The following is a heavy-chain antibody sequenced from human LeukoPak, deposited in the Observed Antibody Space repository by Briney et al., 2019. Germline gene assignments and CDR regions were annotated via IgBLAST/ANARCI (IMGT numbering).Heavy chain of an antibody. J-gene: IGHJ4*02. V-gene: IGHV4-31*03. CDR3: SYYDGAMWADY. Sequence: PSETLSLTCTVSGGSISSGGYYWSWIRQHPGKGLEWIGYIYYSGSTYYNPSLKSRVTISVDTSKNQFSLKLSSVTAADTAVYYCSYYDGAMWADYWGQGTLVAVSS. CDR1: GGSISSGGYY. CDR2: IYYSGST. D-gene: IGHD3-22*01.